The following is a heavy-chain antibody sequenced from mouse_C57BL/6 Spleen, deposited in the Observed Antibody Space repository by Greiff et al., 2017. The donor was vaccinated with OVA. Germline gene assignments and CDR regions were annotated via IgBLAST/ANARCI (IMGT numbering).Heavy chain of an antibody. CDR2: LDPSDSYT. J-gene: IGHJ3*01. CDR1: GYTFTSYW. CDR3: ARLDYPHAY. V-gene: IGHV1-69*01. Sequence: QVHVKQPGAELVMPGASVKLSCKASGYTFTSYWMHWVKQRPGQGLEWIGELDPSDSYTNYNQKFKGKSTLTVDKSSSTAYMQLSSLTSEDSAVYYCARLDYPHAYWGQGTLVTVSA. D-gene: IGHD5-5*01.